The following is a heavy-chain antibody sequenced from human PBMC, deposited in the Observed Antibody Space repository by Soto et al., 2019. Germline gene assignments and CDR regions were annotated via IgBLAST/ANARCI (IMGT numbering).Heavy chain of an antibody. D-gene: IGHD3-16*01. Sequence: ASVKVSCKASGYTFTGYYMHWVRQAPGQGLEWMGWISAYNGDTNYAQKLQGRVTMTTGTSTSTAYMELRSLRFDDTAVYYCARDWGPHYMDVWGKGTTVTVSS. CDR2: ISAYNGDT. CDR3: ARDWGPHYMDV. CDR1: GYTFTGYY. J-gene: IGHJ6*03. V-gene: IGHV1-18*04.